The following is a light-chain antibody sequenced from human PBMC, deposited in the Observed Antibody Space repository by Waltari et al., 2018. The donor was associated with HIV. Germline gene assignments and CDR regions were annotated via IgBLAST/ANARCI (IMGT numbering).Light chain of an antibody. CDR3: QQSYSSPYT. V-gene: IGKV1-39*01. J-gene: IGKJ2*01. Sequence: DLQMTQSPSSLSASVRDRVTITCRASQNINNYLNWYQQKPGKAPELLIYAASSLQSGVPSRFSGSGSGTDFTLTISSLQPEDFATYFCQQSYSSPYTFGQGTKLEIK. CDR1: QNINNY. CDR2: AAS.